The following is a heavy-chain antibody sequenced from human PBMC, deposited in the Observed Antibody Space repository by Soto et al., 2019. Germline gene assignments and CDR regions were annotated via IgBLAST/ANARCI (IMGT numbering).Heavy chain of an antibody. CDR1: GFTFSSYS. CDR3: ARDLRGKLLCVEWCWKVGAFDI. Sequence: EVQLVESGGGLVQPGGSLRLSCAASGFTFSSYSMNWVRQAPGKGLEWVSYISSSSSTIYYADSVKGQFTISRDNAKNSLYLQMVNLRDEDAAVYYGARDLRGKLLCVEWCWKVGAFDIWGQGTMVTGSS. D-gene: IGHD3-3*01. CDR2: ISSSSSTI. J-gene: IGHJ3*02. V-gene: IGHV3-48*02.